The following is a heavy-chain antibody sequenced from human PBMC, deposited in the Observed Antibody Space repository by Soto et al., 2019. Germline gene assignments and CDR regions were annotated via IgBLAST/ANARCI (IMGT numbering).Heavy chain of an antibody. CDR3: ASTSSQAVVGAWWFDP. CDR2: ISYSGST. CDR1: GDSISSSKW. D-gene: IGHD6-13*01. V-gene: IGHV4-4*02. Sequence: PSETLSLTCAVSGDSISSSKWWTWVRPPPGKGVEWIGEISYSGSTNYIPSLKSRVFMSLDQSKNQFSLHLSSVTAADTAVYYCASTSSQAVVGAWWFDPWGQGTLVTVSS. J-gene: IGHJ5*02.